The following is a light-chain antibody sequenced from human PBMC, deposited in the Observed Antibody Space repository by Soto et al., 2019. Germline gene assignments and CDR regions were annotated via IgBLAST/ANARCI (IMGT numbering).Light chain of an antibody. V-gene: IGKV4-1*01. CDR1: QSVLYSSNNRDS. J-gene: IGKJ2*01. CDR3: QQYYSTMYT. Sequence: DIVMTQSPDSLAVSLGERATINCKSSQSVLYSSNNRDSLAWYQQTPGLPPKLLIYWASIRSSGVPDRFSGGGSGTDFTLTISSLQAEDGAVYYCQQYYSTMYTFGQGTKLEIK. CDR2: WAS.